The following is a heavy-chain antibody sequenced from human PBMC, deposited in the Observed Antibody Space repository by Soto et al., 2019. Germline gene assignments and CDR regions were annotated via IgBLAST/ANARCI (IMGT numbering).Heavy chain of an antibody. CDR2: IYYSGNT. CDR3: ASIATPGTTHFDF. Sequence: SEIMSLTCTVSGGSIGSSSYYWGWIRQSPGKGLEWIGNIYYSGNTFYNPSLQSRVAISVDTSKNQFYLHLSSVTAADTAIFYCASIATPGTTHFDFWGQGTLVTVSS. V-gene: IGHV4-39*01. CDR1: GGSIGSSSYY. J-gene: IGHJ4*02. D-gene: IGHD1-1*01.